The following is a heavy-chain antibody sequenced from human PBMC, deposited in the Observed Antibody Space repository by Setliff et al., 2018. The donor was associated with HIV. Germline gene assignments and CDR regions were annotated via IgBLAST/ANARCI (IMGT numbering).Heavy chain of an antibody. D-gene: IGHD6-13*01. J-gene: IGHJ3*02. V-gene: IGHV3-11*01. CDR3: ARVSKSSPDAFDI. CDR2: VSSSADTT. CDR1: GFTFNDYY. Sequence: PGGSLRLSCAASGFTFNDYYMSWIRQAPGRGLGWVSYVSSSADTTYYADSVKGRFTISRHNSKNTLYLQLNSLRAEDTAVYYCARVSKSSPDAFDIWGQGTMVTV.